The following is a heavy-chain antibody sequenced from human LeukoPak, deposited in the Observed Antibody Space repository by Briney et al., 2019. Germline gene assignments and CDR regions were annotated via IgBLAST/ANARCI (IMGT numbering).Heavy chain of an antibody. D-gene: IGHD6-19*01. V-gene: IGHV3-53*04. CDR2: IYGGGDT. Sequence: GGSLRLSCTASGFPVSSSYMTWVRQAPGKGLQWVSLIYGGGDTFYADSVKGRLTISRHNFENTLYLQMNNLRAEDTAVYYCARVGVGTVAGNYFDDWGQGTLVTVSS. CDR1: GFPVSSSY. CDR3: ARVGVGTVAGNYFDD. J-gene: IGHJ4*02.